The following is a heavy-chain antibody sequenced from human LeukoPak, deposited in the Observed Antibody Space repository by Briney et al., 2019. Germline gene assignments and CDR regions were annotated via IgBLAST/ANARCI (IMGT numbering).Heavy chain of an antibody. CDR1: EFIFSDYW. CDR2: IKQGGREE. D-gene: IGHD1-26*01. CDR3: AREATGAYYYYYYMDV. Sequence: GGSLRLSCVASEFIFSDYWMSWVRQAPGKGLEWVANIKQGGREEKYVSSVKGRFAISRDDAKSTLYLQMDSLSGDDTAVYYCAREATGAYYYYYYMDVWGEGTTVTVSS. J-gene: IGHJ6*03. V-gene: IGHV3-7*03.